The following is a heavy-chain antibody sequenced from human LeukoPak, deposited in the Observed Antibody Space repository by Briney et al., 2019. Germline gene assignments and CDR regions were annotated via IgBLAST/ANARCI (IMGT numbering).Heavy chain of an antibody. D-gene: IGHD2-8*01. CDR2: IIPIFGTA. CDR3: ARDWSRGYCTNGVCYAGRGFDY. J-gene: IGHJ4*02. V-gene: IGHV1-69*06. Sequence: SAKVSCKASGGTFSSYAISWVRQAPGQGLEWMGRIIPIFGTASYAQKFQGRVTITADKSTSTAYMELSSLRSEDTAVYYCARDWSRGYCTNGVCYAGRGFDYWGQGTLVTVSS. CDR1: GGTFSSYA.